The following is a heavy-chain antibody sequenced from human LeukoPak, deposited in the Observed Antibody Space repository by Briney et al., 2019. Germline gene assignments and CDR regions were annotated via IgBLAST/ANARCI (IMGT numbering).Heavy chain of an antibody. D-gene: IGHD5-12*01. CDR2: ISAYNGKT. CDR3: ARRRARGYTGYDYDSYFDY. Sequence: ASVKVSCMASGYTFTSYGIRWVRQAPGKGLEWMGWISAYNGKTKEAQKLQSRITMTTDTSTSTASTKLRSMRSGNTAVYCCARRRARGYTGYDYDSYFDYWGQGTLVTVSS. CDR1: GYTFTSYG. J-gene: IGHJ4*02. V-gene: IGHV1-18*01.